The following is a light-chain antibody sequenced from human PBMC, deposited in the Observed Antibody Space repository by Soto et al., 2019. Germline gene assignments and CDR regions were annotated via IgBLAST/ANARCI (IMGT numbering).Light chain of an antibody. CDR1: QSVSSF. V-gene: IGKV3-11*01. Sequence: EIVLTQSPATLSLSPGERATLSCRASQSVSSFLAWYQQKPGQAPRLLIYDASNKATGIPARFSGSGSGTDFNLTINSLEPEDFAVYYCQQRSNWPLIFGGGPKVEIK. CDR3: QQRSNWPLI. J-gene: IGKJ4*01. CDR2: DAS.